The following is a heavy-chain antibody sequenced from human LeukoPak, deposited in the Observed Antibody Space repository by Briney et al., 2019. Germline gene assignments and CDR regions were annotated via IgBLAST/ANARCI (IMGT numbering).Heavy chain of an antibody. Sequence: SETLSLTCTVSGGSISSSSYYWGWIRQPPGKGLEWIGSIYYSGSTYYNPSLKSRVTISVDTSKNQFSLKLSSVTAADTAVYFCARGGGSGTYYYMDVWGKGTTVTISS. V-gene: IGHV4-39*07. CDR2: IYYSGST. D-gene: IGHD6-19*01. CDR1: GGSISSSSYY. J-gene: IGHJ6*03. CDR3: ARGGGSGTYYYMDV.